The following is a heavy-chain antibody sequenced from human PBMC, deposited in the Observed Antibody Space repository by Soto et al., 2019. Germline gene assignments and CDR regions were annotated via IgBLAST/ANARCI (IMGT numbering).Heavy chain of an antibody. CDR3: ARDRSGSYFTRLEWGNYFDY. CDR1: GFTFSSYA. J-gene: IGHJ4*02. V-gene: IGHV3-30-3*01. D-gene: IGHD1-26*01. Sequence: QVQLVESGGGVVQPGRSLRLSCAASGFTFSSYAMHWVRQAPGKGLEWVAVISYDGSNKYYADSVKGRFTISRDNSKNTLYLQMNSLRAEDTAVYYCARDRSGSYFTRLEWGNYFDYWGQGTLVTVSS. CDR2: ISYDGSNK.